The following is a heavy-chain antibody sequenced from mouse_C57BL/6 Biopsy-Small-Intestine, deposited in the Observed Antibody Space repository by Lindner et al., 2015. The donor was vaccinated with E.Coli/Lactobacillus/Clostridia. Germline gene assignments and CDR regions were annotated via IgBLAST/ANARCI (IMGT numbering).Heavy chain of an antibody. CDR2: IYPGDGDT. Sequence: VQLQESGPELVKPGASVKIPARLLATHSVAPGMNWVKQRPGKGLEWIGRIYPGDGDTNYNGKFKGKATLTADKSSSTAYMQLSSLTSEDFAVYFCASAYYSNWYFDVWGTGTTVTVSS. D-gene: IGHD2-5*01. J-gene: IGHJ1*03. CDR3: ASAYYSNWYFDV. CDR1: ATHSVAPG. V-gene: IGHV1-82*01.